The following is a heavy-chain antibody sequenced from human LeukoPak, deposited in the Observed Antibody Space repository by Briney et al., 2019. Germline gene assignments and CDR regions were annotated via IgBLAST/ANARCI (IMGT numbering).Heavy chain of an antibody. CDR1: RGSFSSGAYY. CDR2: IYYSGST. J-gene: IGHJ4*02. V-gene: IGHV4-31*03. Sequence: TLSLTCTVSRGSFSSGAYYWTWIRQHPGRGLEWIGYIYYSGSTFYNPSLKSRVTMSLDTSKNQFSLQLSSVTAADTAVYYCARGRDGYNYRYFDLWGQGTLVTVSS. D-gene: IGHD5-24*01. CDR3: ARGRDGYNYRYFDL.